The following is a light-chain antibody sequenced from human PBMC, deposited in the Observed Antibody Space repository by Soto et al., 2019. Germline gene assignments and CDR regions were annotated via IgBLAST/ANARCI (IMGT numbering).Light chain of an antibody. V-gene: IGKV3-11*01. Sequence: DIVLTQSPATLSLSPGERATLSCRASQSISSYLAWYQQKPGQAPRLLIYDVSNRAPGIPARFSGSGSGTDFTLTISSLEPEDFAVYYCQQRSNWPPFTFGPGTKVDI. CDR3: QQRSNWPPFT. J-gene: IGKJ3*01. CDR2: DVS. CDR1: QSISSY.